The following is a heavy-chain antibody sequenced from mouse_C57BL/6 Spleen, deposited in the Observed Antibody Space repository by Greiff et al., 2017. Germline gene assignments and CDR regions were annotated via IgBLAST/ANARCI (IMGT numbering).Heavy chain of an antibody. Sequence: VQLQQSGTVLARPGASLKMSCKTSGYTFTSYWMHWVKQRPGQGLEWIGAIYPGNSDTSYNQKVKGKAKLTAVTSASTAYMELSSLTNEDAAVYYCTRLDYYCRSPWFAYWGQGTLVTVSA. CDR2: IYPGNSDT. CDR3: TRLDYYCRSPWFAY. D-gene: IGHD1-1*01. CDR1: GYTFTSYW. J-gene: IGHJ3*01. V-gene: IGHV1-5*01.